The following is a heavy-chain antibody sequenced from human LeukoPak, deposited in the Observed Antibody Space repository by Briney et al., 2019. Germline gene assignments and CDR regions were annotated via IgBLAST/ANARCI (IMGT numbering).Heavy chain of an antibody. J-gene: IGHJ4*02. D-gene: IGHD3-22*01. CDR3: AKYYDSNGYYYFDY. CDR1: GFTFSSYA. CDR2: LSGSGGTT. V-gene: IGHV3-23*01. Sequence: GGSLRLSCAASGFTFSSYAMSWVRQAPGKGLKWVSALSGSGGTTYYADSVKGRFTISRDNSKNTLFLQMNSLRAEDTAVYFCAKYYDSNGYYYFDYWGQGTLVTVSS.